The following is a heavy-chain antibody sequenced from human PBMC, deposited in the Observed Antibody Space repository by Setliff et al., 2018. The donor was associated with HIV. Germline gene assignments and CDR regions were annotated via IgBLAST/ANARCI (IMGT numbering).Heavy chain of an antibody. V-gene: IGHV1-69*10. J-gene: IGHJ3*02. CDR2: FIPVLHIT. Sequence: SVKVSCKAPGGTFSGYVISWVRQAPGQGLEWMGGFIPVLHITNYAQKFQGRVTITADESTSTGYMELSSLRSDDTAVYYCARREPGSGTYSRGFDIWGQGTMVTVSS. D-gene: IGHD3-10*01. CDR3: ARREPGSGTYSRGFDI. CDR1: GGTFSGYV.